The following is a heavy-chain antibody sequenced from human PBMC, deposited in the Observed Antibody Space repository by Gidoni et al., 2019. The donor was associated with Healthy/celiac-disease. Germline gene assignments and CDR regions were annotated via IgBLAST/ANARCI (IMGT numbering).Heavy chain of an antibody. J-gene: IGHJ2*01. V-gene: IGHV3-21*01. D-gene: IGHD6-13*01. Sequence: EVQLVESGGDLVKPGGSLRLSCAASGFTFSSYSMNWFCQAPGKGLEWVSSISSSSSYIYYADSVKGRFTISRDNAKNSLYLQMNSLRAEDTAVYYCARDGQPYWYFDLWGRGTLVTVSS. CDR3: ARDGQPYWYFDL. CDR2: ISSSSSYI. CDR1: GFTFSSYS.